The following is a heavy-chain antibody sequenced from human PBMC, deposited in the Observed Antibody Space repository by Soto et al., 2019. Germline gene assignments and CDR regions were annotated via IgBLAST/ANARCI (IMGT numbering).Heavy chain of an antibody. CDR2: MNPNSGNT. D-gene: IGHD6-19*01. CDR3: ARGWYSSGWYYPYYYDMDV. CDR1: GYTFTSYD. Sequence: GASVKVSCKASGYTFTSYDINWVRQATGQGLEWMGWMNPNSGNTGYAQKFQGRVTMTRNTSISTAYMELSSLRSEDTAVYYCARGWYSSGWYYPYYYDMDVWGQGTTVTVSS. J-gene: IGHJ6*02. V-gene: IGHV1-8*01.